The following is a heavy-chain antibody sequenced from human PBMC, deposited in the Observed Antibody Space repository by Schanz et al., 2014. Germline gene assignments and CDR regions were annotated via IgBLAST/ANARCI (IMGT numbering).Heavy chain of an antibody. Sequence: QEQLVQSGAVVKKPGASVKVSCKASGYTFTDYHIHWVRQAPGQGLEWMGRINTNSGGTTYAQKFQGRVTMTRDKYNSTDYKELSRRRSDDTAAHYCATAIRWYGFDPWGQGTLVTVSS. J-gene: IGHJ5*02. D-gene: IGHD2-15*01. CDR2: INTNSGGT. CDR3: ATAIRWYGFDP. CDR1: GYTFTDYH. V-gene: IGHV1-2*06.